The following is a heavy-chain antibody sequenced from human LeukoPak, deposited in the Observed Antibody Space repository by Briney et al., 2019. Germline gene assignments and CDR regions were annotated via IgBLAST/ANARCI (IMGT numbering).Heavy chain of an antibody. V-gene: IGHV3-23*01. CDR1: GFTFNSYA. CDR3: AKREWGNHGWYRY. CDR2: ISGSGSST. J-gene: IGHJ4*02. Sequence: GGSLRLSCAASGFTFNSYAMTWVRQAPGKGLEWVSTISGSGSSTYYADSVKGRFTISRDNSKNTLFLQVNSLRAEETAVYYCAKREWGNHGWYRYWGQGTLVTLSS. D-gene: IGHD6-19*01.